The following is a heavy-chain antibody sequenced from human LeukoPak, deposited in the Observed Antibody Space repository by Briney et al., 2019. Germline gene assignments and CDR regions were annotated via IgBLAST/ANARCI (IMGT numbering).Heavy chain of an antibody. CDR3: TRMTTGHDY. J-gene: IGHJ4*02. D-gene: IGHD4-17*01. V-gene: IGHV4-34*01. CDR2: INHSGYT. Sequence: SETLSLTCAVSGVSFNNYYWSWVRQTPGKGLEWIGEINHSGYTNDSPSLKSRVTLSIDTSRKQFSLNLRSVTVADTGIYYCTRMTTGHDYWGQGALVTVSS. CDR1: GVSFNNYY.